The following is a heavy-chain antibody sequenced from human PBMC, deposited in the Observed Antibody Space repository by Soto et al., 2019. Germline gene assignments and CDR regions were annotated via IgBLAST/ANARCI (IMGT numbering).Heavy chain of an antibody. Sequence: SQTLSLTCDISGDSVYSYSATWNWIRQSPSRGLEWLGRTYYRSKWYNDYAVSVKSRITINPDPSKNQFSLQLNSGTPEDTALYFVAYPVAVAGRDSFDIWGQGTMVTVSS. J-gene: IGHJ3*02. CDR3: AYPVAVAGRDSFDI. V-gene: IGHV6-1*01. CDR2: TYYRSKWYN. CDR1: GDSVYSYSAT. D-gene: IGHD6-19*01.